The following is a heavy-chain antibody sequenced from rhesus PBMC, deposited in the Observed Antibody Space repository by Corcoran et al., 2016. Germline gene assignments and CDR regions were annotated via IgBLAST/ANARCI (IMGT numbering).Heavy chain of an antibody. V-gene: IGHV4-80*01. J-gene: IGHJ4*01. CDR2: IDGGTGRT. D-gene: IGHD5-30*01. Sequence: QVQLQESGPGLVKPSETLSLTCTVSCASMNINWWSCIRQPPGQGLDWIGEIDGGTGRTNFNPSLNGRISISRDASKKQFFLKLTSMAAADTAVYWCARIGFTGYGALAFWGQGVLVTVSS. CDR1: CASMNINW. CDR3: ARIGFTGYGALAF.